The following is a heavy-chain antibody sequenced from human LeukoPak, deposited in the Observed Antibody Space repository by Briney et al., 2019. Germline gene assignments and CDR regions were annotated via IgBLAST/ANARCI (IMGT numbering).Heavy chain of an antibody. CDR3: ARDQSLWFGDSNWFDP. Sequence: SETLSLTCTVSGGSISSSSYYWGWLRQPPGKGLEWIVSIYYSGSTYYNPSLKSRVTISVDTSKNQFSLKLSSVTAADTAVYYCARDQSLWFGDSNWFDPWGQGTLVTVSS. J-gene: IGHJ5*02. CDR2: IYYSGST. D-gene: IGHD3-10*01. CDR1: GGSISSSSYY. V-gene: IGHV4-39*07.